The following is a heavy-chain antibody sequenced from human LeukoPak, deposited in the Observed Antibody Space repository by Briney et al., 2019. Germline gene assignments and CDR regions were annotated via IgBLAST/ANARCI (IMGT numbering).Heavy chain of an antibody. Sequence: GGPLRLSCAASGFTFRSYSMNWVRQAPGKGLEWVSSISSSSSYIYYADSVKGRFTISRDNAKNSLYLQMNSLRAEDTAVYYCARAGIGGSSTSCDYWGQGTLVTVSS. J-gene: IGHJ4*02. V-gene: IGHV3-21*01. D-gene: IGHD2-2*01. CDR3: ARAGIGGSSTSCDY. CDR2: ISSSSSYI. CDR1: GFTFRSYS.